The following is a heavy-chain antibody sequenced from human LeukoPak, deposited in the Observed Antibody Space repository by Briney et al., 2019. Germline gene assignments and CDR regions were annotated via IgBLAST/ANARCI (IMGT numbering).Heavy chain of an antibody. J-gene: IGHJ4*02. CDR2: IYYSGST. V-gene: IGHV4-39*07. D-gene: IGHD6-19*01. CDR3: ARSHTSGIDY. CDR1: GGSISSSSYY. Sequence: PLETLSLTCTVSGGSISSSSYYWGWIRQPPGKGLEWIGSIYYSGSTYYNPSLKSRVTMSVDTSKSQFSLNLMSVTAADTAVYYCARSHTSGIDYWGQGTLVTVSS.